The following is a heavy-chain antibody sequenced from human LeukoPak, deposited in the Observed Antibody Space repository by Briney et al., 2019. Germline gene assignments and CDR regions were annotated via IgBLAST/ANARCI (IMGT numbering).Heavy chain of an antibody. D-gene: IGHD4-23*01. J-gene: IGHJ5*02. CDR1: GGSISTSSYY. CDR2: IHYSGST. Sequence: SETLSLTCTVSGGSISTSSYYWGWIRQPPGKGLEWIGSIHYSGSTYYNPSLKSRVTISVDTSKNQFSLKLSSVTAADTAVYYCARIGGNGDWFDPWGQGTLVTVSS. CDR3: ARIGGNGDWFDP. V-gene: IGHV4-39*07.